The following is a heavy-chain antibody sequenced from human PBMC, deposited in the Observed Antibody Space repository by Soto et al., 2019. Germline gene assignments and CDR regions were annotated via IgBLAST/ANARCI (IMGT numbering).Heavy chain of an antibody. CDR2: IYSGGST. J-gene: IGHJ6*02. CDR3: ARGSAEYYGMDV. Sequence: GGSLRLSCAASGFTVSSNYMSWVRQAPGKGLEWVSVIYSGGSTYYADSVKGRSTISRDNSKNTLYLQMNSLRAEDTAVYYCARGSAEYYGMDVWGQRTTVTVSS. V-gene: IGHV3-53*01. CDR1: GFTVSSNY.